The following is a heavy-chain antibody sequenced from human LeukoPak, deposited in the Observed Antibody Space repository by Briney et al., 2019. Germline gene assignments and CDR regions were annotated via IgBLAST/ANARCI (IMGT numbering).Heavy chain of an antibody. CDR1: GGSISSYY. J-gene: IGHJ4*02. D-gene: IGHD6-13*01. CDR3: ARGVYISAAQYGY. Sequence: TSETLSLTCTVSGGSISSYYWSWIRQPPGKGLEWIGYIYYSGTTNYNPSLKSRVTISVDTSKNQFSLKLSSVTAADTAVYYCARGVYISAAQYGYWGQGTLVTVSS. V-gene: IGHV4-59*01. CDR2: IYYSGTT.